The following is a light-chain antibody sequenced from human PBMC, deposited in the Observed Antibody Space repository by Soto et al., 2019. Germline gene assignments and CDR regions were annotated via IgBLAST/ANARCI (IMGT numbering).Light chain of an antibody. CDR2: DAS. V-gene: IGKV1-5*01. CDR3: QQYNSYSFVT. CDR1: QSISSW. Sequence: DIQMTQSPSTLSASVGDRVTITCRASQSISSWLAWYQQKPGKAPKLLIYDASSLESGVPSRFSGSGSGTEFTLTISSLQPDDFATYYCQQYNSYSFVTFGHGTKVEIK. J-gene: IGKJ1*01.